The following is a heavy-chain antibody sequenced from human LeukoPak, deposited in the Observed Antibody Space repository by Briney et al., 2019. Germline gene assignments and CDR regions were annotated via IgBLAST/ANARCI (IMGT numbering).Heavy chain of an antibody. CDR3: YVYSSRRDFDY. J-gene: IGHJ4*02. CDR1: GGSFSGYY. D-gene: IGHD6-13*01. V-gene: IGHV4-34*01. Sequence: PSETLSLTCAVYGGSFSGYYWSWIRQPPGKGLEWIGEINHSGSTNYNPSLKSRVTISVDTSKNQFSLKLSSVTAADTAVYYCYVYSSRRDFDYWGQGTLVTVSS. CDR2: INHSGST.